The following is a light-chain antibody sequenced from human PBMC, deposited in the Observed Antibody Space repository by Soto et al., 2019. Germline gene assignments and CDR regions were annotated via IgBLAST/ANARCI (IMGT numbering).Light chain of an antibody. CDR1: QRISSS. CDR3: QQSYTTWT. J-gene: IGKJ1*01. Sequence: DIQMTQSPSALSASVGDRVTITCRASQRISSSLNWYQQKPGKAPKLLIYGASSLQSGVPSRFSGSGSGRDFTLTISSLQPEDFATYYCQQSYTTWTIGQGTKVEI. CDR2: GAS. V-gene: IGKV1-39*01.